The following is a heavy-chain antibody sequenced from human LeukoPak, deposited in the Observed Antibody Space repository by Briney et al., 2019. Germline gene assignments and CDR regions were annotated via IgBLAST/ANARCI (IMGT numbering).Heavy chain of an antibody. J-gene: IGHJ4*02. Sequence: SETLSLTCAVSGGSISSYYWSWIRQPAGKGLEWIGRIYTSGSTNYNPSLKSRVTMSVDTSKNQFSLKLSSVTAADTAVYYCAREIQLWSQFDYWGQGTLVTVSS. CDR2: IYTSGST. CDR1: GGSISSYY. CDR3: AREIQLWSQFDY. V-gene: IGHV4-4*07. D-gene: IGHD5-18*01.